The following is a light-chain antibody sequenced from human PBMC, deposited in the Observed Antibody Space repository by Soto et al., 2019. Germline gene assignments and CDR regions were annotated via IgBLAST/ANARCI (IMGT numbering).Light chain of an antibody. CDR1: QNFGGMF. CDR2: GSS. V-gene: IGKV3-20*01. CDR3: QQYGGSLLT. Sequence: DIVLTQSPGTLSLSPGERATLSCRASQNFGGMFVAWYQQKLGQAPRLLIYGSSSRATGIPDRFSGSGSGTDFTLTIRRLEPEDFALYYCQQYGGSLLTFGGGTRVEIK. J-gene: IGKJ4*01.